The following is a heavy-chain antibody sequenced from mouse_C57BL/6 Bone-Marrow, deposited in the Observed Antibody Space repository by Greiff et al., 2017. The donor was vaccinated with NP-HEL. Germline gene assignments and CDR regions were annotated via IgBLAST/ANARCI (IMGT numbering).Heavy chain of an antibody. CDR2: IDPETGGT. CDR1: GYTFTDYE. J-gene: IGHJ3*01. D-gene: IGHD2-4*01. V-gene: IGHV1-15*01. CDR3: IDYPY. Sequence: VQRVESGAELVRPGASVTLSCKASGYTFTDYEMHWVKQTPVHGLEWIGAIDPETGGTAYNQKFKGKAILTADKSSSTAYMELRSLTSEDSAVYYCIDYPYWGQGTLGTVSA.